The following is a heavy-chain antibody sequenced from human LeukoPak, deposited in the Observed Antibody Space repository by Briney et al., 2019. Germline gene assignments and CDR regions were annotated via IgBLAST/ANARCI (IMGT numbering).Heavy chain of an antibody. CDR1: GFTFSSSA. D-gene: IGHD5-18*01. CDR2: ISGSGGST. Sequence: PGGSLRLSCAASGFTFSSSAMSWVRQAPGKGLEWVSAISGSGGSTYYADSVKGRFTISRDNSKNTLYLQMNSLRAEDTAVYYCAKDVDTAMENPYFDYWGQGTLVTVSS. J-gene: IGHJ4*02. V-gene: IGHV3-23*01. CDR3: AKDVDTAMENPYFDY.